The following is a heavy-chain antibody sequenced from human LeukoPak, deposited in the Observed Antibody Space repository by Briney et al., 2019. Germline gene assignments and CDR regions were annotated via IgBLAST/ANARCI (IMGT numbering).Heavy chain of an antibody. V-gene: IGHV1-18*01. CDR3: AREAIFYYYDSSGRYYFDY. Sequence: ASVMVSCKASGYTFTSYGISWVRQAPGQGLEWMGWISAYNGNTNYAQKLQGRVTMTTDTSTSTAYMELRSLRSDDTAVYYCAREAIFYYYDSSGRYYFDYWGQGTLVTVSS. CDR2: ISAYNGNT. J-gene: IGHJ4*02. CDR1: GYTFTSYG. D-gene: IGHD3-22*01.